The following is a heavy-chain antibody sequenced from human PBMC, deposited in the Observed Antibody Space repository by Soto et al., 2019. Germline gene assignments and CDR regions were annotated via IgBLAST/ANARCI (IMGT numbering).Heavy chain of an antibody. V-gene: IGHV1-8*01. CDR3: ARWDYGYYPRFDY. CDR2: TNPNSGNT. CDR1: GYTFTSHD. Sequence: QVQLVQSGAEVKKSGASVKVSCKASGYTFTSHDINWVRQATGQGLEWRGWTNPNSGNTGYAQKFQGTVTTTRNTSISKAYMELSNLRSEDTAVYYCARWDYGYYPRFDYWGQGTLVTVSS. D-gene: IGHD4-17*01. J-gene: IGHJ4*02.